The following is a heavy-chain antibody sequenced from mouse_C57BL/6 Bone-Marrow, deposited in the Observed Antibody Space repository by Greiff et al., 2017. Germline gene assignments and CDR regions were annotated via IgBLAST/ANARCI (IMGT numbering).Heavy chain of an antibody. D-gene: IGHD2-3*01. CDR1: GYSITSGYY. Sequence: VQLQQSGPGLVKPSQSLSLTCSVTGYSITSGYYWNWIRQFPGNKLEWMGYISYDGSNNYNPSLKNRISITRDTSKNQFFLKLNSVTTEDTATYYCARDLSDGYFDYWGQGTTLTVSS. CDR2: ISYDGSN. CDR3: ARDLSDGYFDY. J-gene: IGHJ2*01. V-gene: IGHV3-6*01.